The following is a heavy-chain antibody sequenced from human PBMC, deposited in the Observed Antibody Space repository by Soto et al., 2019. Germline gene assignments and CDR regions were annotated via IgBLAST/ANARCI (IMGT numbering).Heavy chain of an antibody. Sequence: QVQLAESGGGVVQPGRSLRLSCGASGFTFSGYGMHWVRQVPGKGLEWVAVISYDGNNKDYADSVKGRFTISRDNSKNTLYLQMNSLRVEDTAVYYCAKDEIGYYFGSGSYYSHWGQGTLVTVSS. V-gene: IGHV3-30*18. D-gene: IGHD3-10*01. J-gene: IGHJ4*02. CDR2: ISYDGNNK. CDR3: AKDEIGYYFGSGSYYSH. CDR1: GFTFSGYG.